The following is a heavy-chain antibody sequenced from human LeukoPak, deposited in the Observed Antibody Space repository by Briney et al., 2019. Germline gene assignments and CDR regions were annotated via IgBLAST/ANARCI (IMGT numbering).Heavy chain of an antibody. CDR3: ARDFMVRGVIPTRPFDY. Sequence: PSETLSLTCTVSGGSISSSSYYWGWIRQPPGKGLEWIGSIYYSGSTYYNPSLKSRVTISVDTSKNQFSLKLSSVTAADTAVYYCARDFMVRGVIPTRPFDYWGQGTLVTVSS. J-gene: IGHJ4*02. V-gene: IGHV4-39*07. CDR2: IYYSGST. CDR1: GGSISSSSYY. D-gene: IGHD3-10*01.